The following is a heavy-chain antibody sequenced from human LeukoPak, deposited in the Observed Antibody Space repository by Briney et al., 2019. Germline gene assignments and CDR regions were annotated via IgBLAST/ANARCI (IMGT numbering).Heavy chain of an antibody. J-gene: IGHJ4*02. Sequence: GGSLRLSCAASGFTFRTYGMHWVRQAPGKGLEWVAVISYDGSNKYYADSVKGRFTISRDNSKNTLYLQMNSLRAEDTAVYYCAKDLLYSDVWGSYRPNPLDYWGQGTLVTVSS. D-gene: IGHD3-16*02. CDR1: GFTFRTYG. CDR2: ISYDGSNK. V-gene: IGHV3-30*18. CDR3: AKDLLYSDVWGSYRPNPLDY.